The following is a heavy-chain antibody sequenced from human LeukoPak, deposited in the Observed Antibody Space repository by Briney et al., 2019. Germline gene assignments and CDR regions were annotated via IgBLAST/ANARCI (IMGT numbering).Heavy chain of an antibody. CDR2: IIPIFGTA. Sequence: SVKVSCKASGGTFSSYAISWVRQAPGQGLEWMGGIIPIFGTANYAQKFQGRVTITADESTSTAYMELSSLRSEDTAVYYCARTPYQLLWPYYMDVWGKGTTVTVSS. J-gene: IGHJ6*03. CDR3: ARTPYQLLWPYYMDV. CDR1: GGTFSSYA. V-gene: IGHV1-69*13. D-gene: IGHD2-2*01.